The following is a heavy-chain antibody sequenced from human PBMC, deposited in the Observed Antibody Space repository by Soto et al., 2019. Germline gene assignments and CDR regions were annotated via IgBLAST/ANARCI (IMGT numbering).Heavy chain of an antibody. CDR2: ISAYDGKT. D-gene: IGHD3-3*01. J-gene: IGHJ5*02. CDR1: GYNFNIYG. Sequence: ASVKVSCKASGYNFNIYGINWVRQAPGQGLELMGWISAYDGKTTYAEKFQGRDTMTTDASTSTAYMELRSLRSDDTAVYYCARDPHEYWTSYWFGPWGQGTLVTVSS. V-gene: IGHV1-18*01. CDR3: ARDPHEYWTSYWFGP.